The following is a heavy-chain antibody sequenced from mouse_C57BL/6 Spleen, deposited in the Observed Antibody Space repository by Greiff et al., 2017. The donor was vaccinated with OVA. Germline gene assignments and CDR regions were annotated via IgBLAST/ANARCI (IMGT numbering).Heavy chain of an antibody. J-gene: IGHJ4*01. V-gene: IGHV1-19*01. CDR2: INPYNGGT. CDR1: GYTFTDYY. CDR3: ASSDGYPYYAMDY. D-gene: IGHD2-3*01. Sequence: EVQLQQSGPVLVKPGASVKMSCKASGYTFTDYYMNWVKQSHGKSLEWIGDINPYNGGTSYNQKFKGTATLTVDKSSSTAYMELNSLTSEDSAVYYSASSDGYPYYAMDYWGQGTSVTVSS.